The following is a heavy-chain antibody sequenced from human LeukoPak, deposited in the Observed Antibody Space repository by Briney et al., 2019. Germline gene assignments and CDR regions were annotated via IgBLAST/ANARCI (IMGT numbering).Heavy chain of an antibody. V-gene: IGHV4-61*03. J-gene: IGHJ1*01. CDR3: ARGRDPYKVGY. CDR1: GDSVTSGDYY. D-gene: IGHD5-24*01. Sequence: SETLSLTCTVSGDSVTSGDYYWNWIRQPPGRGLVWIGYILYSGYASYNPSFWSRVTISVDTSKNHVFLRLTSVTPADTALYYYARGRDPYKVGYWGQGTLVTVSS. CDR2: ILYSGYA.